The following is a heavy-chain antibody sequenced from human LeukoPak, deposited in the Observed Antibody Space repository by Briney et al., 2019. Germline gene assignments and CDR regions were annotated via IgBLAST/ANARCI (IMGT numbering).Heavy chain of an antibody. CDR2: ISSSGSTI. Sequence: PGGSLRLSCAASGFTFSDYYMSWIRQAPGKGLEWVSYISSSGSTIYYADSVKGRFTTSRDNAKNSLYLQMNSLRADDTAVYYCARAGYYYDSSGPSHYYYYFMDVWGKGTTVTVSS. J-gene: IGHJ6*03. V-gene: IGHV3-11*04. CDR1: GFTFSDYY. CDR3: ARAGYYYDSSGPSHYYYYFMDV. D-gene: IGHD3-22*01.